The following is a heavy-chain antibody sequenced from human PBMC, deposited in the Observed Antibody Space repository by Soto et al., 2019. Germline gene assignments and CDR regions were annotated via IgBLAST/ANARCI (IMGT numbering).Heavy chain of an antibody. CDR2: IYHSGNT. J-gene: IGHJ5*02. CDR1: GVSVISGGHY. CDR3: ASSKYDVVAGSVWFDP. Sequence: PSETLSLTCSVSGVSVISGGHYWNWIRQFPGKGLEWIGYIYHSGNTYYNPSLKGRVTISLDHSRNQFSLRLNSVAAADTAVYFCASSKYDVVAGSVWFDPWGQGTLVTVSS. D-gene: IGHD2-21*01. V-gene: IGHV4-30-2*06.